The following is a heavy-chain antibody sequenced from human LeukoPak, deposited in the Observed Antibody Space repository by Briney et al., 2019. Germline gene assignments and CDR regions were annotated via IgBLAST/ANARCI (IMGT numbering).Heavy chain of an antibody. Sequence: VASVKVSCKASGGTFSSYAISWVRQAPGQGPEWMGRIIPILGIANYAQKFQGRVTITADKSTSTAYMELSSLRSEDTAVYYCARSHSYGYTSSSYDYWGQGTLVTVSS. CDR1: GGTFSSYA. CDR3: ARSHSYGYTSSSYDY. CDR2: IIPILGIA. J-gene: IGHJ4*02. D-gene: IGHD5-18*01. V-gene: IGHV1-69*04.